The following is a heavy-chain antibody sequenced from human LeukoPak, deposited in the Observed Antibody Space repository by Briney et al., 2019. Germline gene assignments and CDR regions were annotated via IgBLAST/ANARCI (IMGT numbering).Heavy chain of an antibody. CDR3: ARYSSTWPYWYFDL. CDR2: ISHSGST. CDR1: GGSDSSGGYS. Sequence: SQTLSLTCTVSGGSDSSGGYSWSWSRQPPGKGLEWIGYISHSGSTYYKPSLKSRVTISVDRSKNQFSLKLTSVTAADTAVYYCARYSSTWPYWYFDLWGRGTLVTVSS. V-gene: IGHV4-30-2*01. D-gene: IGHD6-13*01. J-gene: IGHJ2*01.